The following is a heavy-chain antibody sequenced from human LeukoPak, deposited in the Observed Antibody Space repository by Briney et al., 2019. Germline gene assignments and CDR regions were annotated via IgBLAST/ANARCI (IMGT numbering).Heavy chain of an antibody. CDR1: GGSISSYY. D-gene: IGHD1-20*01. CDR2: IYYSGST. CDR3: ARVQDNWNYVDY. Sequence: SETLSLTCTVSGGSISSYYWSWIRQPPGKGLEWIGYIYYSGSTNYNPSLKSRATISVDASKNQFSLKLSSVTAADTAVYYCARVQDNWNYVDYWGQGTLVTVSS. J-gene: IGHJ4*02. V-gene: IGHV4-59*01.